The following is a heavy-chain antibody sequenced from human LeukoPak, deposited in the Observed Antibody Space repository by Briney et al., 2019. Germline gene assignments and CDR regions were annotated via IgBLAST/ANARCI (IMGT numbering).Heavy chain of an antibody. CDR1: GFTFSSYA. CDR2: ISYDGSNK. V-gene: IGHV3-30*04. D-gene: IGHD6-13*01. Sequence: GGSLRLSCAASGFTFSSYAMHWVRQAPGKGLEWVALISYDGSNKYYADSAKGRFTISRDNSKNTLYLQMNSLRVEDTAVYYCAKEGGLRSSWSFDFWGQGILVIVSS. J-gene: IGHJ4*02. CDR3: AKEGGLRSSWSFDF.